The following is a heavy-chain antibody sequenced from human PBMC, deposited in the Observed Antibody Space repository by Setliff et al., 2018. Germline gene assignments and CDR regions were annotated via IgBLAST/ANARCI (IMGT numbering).Heavy chain of an antibody. CDR2: IYPSGGT. J-gene: IGHJ4*02. CDR3: ARDLYCGGHCYQLFDS. Sequence: SETLSLTCTVSGGSISSGHYYWNWIRQPAGKGLEWIGRIYPSGGTNYNPSLKSRVTISVDTSKNHFSLKLTSVTAADTAVYYCARDLYCGGHCYQLFDSWGQGTRGTVSS. D-gene: IGHD2-21*02. CDR1: GGSISSGHYY. V-gene: IGHV4-61*02.